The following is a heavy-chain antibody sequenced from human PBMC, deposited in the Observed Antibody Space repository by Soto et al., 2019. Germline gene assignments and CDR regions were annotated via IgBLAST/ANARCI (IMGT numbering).Heavy chain of an antibody. CDR3: ARHRSYSADYYYYGMDV. D-gene: IGHD3-10*01. V-gene: IGHV1-69*13. Sequence: SVKVSCKASGGTFSSYAISWVRQAPGQGLEWMGGIIPIFGTANYAQKFQGRVTITADESTSTAYMELSSLRSEDTAVYYCARHRSYSADYYYYGMDVWGQGTTVTVSS. CDR1: GGTFSSYA. J-gene: IGHJ6*02. CDR2: IIPIFGTA.